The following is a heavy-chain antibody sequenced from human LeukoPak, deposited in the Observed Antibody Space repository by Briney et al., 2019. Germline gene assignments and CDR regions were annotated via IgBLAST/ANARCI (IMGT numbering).Heavy chain of an antibody. J-gene: IGHJ3*02. V-gene: IGHV4-59*01. D-gene: IGHD6-13*01. CDR1: GGSISNYY. CDR3: ARATSGSSTWYAFDI. CDR2: IYYSGST. Sequence: PSETLSLTCTVSGGSISNYYWTWIQQPPGKGLEWIGYIYYSGSTNYNPSFKSRVTISVDTSKNQFSLKLSSVTAADTAMYYCARATSGSSTWYAFDIWGQGTMVTVSS.